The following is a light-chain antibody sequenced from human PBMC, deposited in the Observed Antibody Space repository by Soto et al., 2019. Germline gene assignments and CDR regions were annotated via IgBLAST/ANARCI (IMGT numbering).Light chain of an antibody. Sequence: QSVLTQPASVSGSPGQSITISCTGTSSDVGAYNYVSWYQQHPGKAPKLVIYEVNNRPSGISNRFSGSKSGNTASLTISGLQAADEAGYFCSSYTTSITLVFGTGTKVTVL. V-gene: IGLV2-14*01. CDR1: SSDVGAYNY. CDR3: SSYTTSITLV. J-gene: IGLJ1*01. CDR2: EVN.